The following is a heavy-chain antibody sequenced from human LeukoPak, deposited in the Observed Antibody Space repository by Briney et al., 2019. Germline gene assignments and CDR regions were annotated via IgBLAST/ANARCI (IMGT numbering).Heavy chain of an antibody. CDR1: GGSFSGYY. D-gene: IGHD5-12*01. V-gene: IGHV4-34*01. Sequence: SETLSLTCAVYGGSFSGYYWSWIRQPPGKGLEWIREINHSGSTNYNPSLKSRVTISVDTSKNQFSLKLSSVTAADTAVYYCARLLPSPIPVWWLSLNYYYYYYMDVWGKGTTVTISS. CDR2: INHSGST. CDR3: ARLLPSPIPVWWLSLNYYYYYYMDV. J-gene: IGHJ6*03.